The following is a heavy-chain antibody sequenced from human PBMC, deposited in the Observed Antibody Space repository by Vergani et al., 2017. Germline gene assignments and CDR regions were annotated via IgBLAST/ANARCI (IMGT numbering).Heavy chain of an antibody. J-gene: IGHJ3*02. D-gene: IGHD6-6*01. CDR2: IYPGDSDT. CDR3: ATSPEVGQLAPQRPFDI. Sequence: EVPLVQSGAEVKKPGESLKISCKGSGYSFTSYWIGWVRQMPGKGLEWMGIIYPGDSDTRYSPSFQGQVTISADKSISTAYLQWSSLRSEDTAVYYCATSPEVGQLAPQRPFDIWGQGTMVTVSS. V-gene: IGHV5-51*01. CDR1: GYSFTSYW.